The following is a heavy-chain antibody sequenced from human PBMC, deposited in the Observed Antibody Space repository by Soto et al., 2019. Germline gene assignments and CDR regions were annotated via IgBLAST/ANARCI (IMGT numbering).Heavy chain of an antibody. V-gene: IGHV1-8*01. CDR2: VNPNNGDT. D-gene: IGHD3-22*01. CDR1: GYTFSNYD. Sequence: QVQLVQSGAELKKPGASVKVSCKASGYTFSNYDMNWVRQATGQGPEWIGWVNPNNGDTGYAQKSQGRVNLTTDSSTTTSYMELTSLRSEDTAIYYCAKVSRKRSAIAFDYWGQGTLITVSS. J-gene: IGHJ4*02. CDR3: AKVSRKRSAIAFDY.